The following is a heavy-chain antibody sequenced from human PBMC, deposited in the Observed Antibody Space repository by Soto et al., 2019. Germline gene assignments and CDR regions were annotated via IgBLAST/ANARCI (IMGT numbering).Heavy chain of an antibody. CDR1: GGIFSTYA. Sequence: QVQLVQSGAEVKKPGSSVKVSCKASGGIFSTYAISGLRQAPGQGLEWMGGIIPIFGTPNYAQRFQGRVTITADESTSTAYMELSRRRSEDTAVYYCARDRDDYGSGNYYNRIDFWGQGTLVTVSS. V-gene: IGHV1-69*01. CDR2: IIPIFGTP. J-gene: IGHJ4*02. D-gene: IGHD3-10*01. CDR3: ARDRDDYGSGNYYNRIDF.